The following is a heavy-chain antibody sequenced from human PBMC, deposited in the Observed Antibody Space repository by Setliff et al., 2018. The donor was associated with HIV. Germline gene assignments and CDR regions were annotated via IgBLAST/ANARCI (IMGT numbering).Heavy chain of an antibody. J-gene: IGHJ6*03. V-gene: IGHV4-31*03. D-gene: IGHD3-10*01. CDR1: GDSIRSGGYY. Sequence: PSETLSLTCTVFGDSIRSGGYYWSWIRQHPGKGLEWIGYIHYSGNTYYNPSLKGRLTTSVDTSKNQFSLKLSSVTAADTAVYYCARDRSHYGSGKVTRYYTDVWGKGTTVTVSS. CDR3: ARDRSHYGSGKVTRYYTDV. CDR2: IHYSGNT.